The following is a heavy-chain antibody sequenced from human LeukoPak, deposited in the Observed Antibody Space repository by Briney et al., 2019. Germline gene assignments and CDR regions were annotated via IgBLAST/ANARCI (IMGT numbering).Heavy chain of an antibody. V-gene: IGHV3-23*01. CDR1: GFTFSSYA. CDR3: ARVREYYDSSGPIDY. J-gene: IGHJ4*02. Sequence: GGSLRLSCAASGFTFSSYAMSWVRQAPGKGLEWVSGISGSGSGTYFADSVKGRFTISRDNAKNSLYLQMNSLRAEDTAVYYCARVREYYDSSGPIDYWGQGTLVTVSS. CDR2: ISGSGSGT. D-gene: IGHD3-22*01.